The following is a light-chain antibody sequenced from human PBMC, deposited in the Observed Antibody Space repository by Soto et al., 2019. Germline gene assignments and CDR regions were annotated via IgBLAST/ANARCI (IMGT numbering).Light chain of an antibody. Sequence: ESVLTQSPGTLSLSPGERATLTCRASQSVSSKYLVWYQQKPGQAPRLLIYGASSRATGIPDRFSDSGSGTDFTLTISRLEPEDFAVYYCQQYFSSPITFGQGTRLEIK. CDR1: QSVSSKY. CDR2: GAS. CDR3: QQYFSSPIT. J-gene: IGKJ5*01. V-gene: IGKV3-20*01.